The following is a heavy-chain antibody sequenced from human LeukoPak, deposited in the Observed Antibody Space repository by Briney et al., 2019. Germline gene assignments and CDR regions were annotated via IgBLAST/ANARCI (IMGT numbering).Heavy chain of an antibody. D-gene: IGHD3-3*01. CDR1: GYTFTGYY. CDR3: ARGSDDFWSGYSPSY. V-gene: IGHV1-2*02. J-gene: IGHJ4*02. CDR2: INPSSGGT. Sequence: ASVKVSCKASGYTFTGYYMHWVRQAPGQGLEWMGWINPSSGGTNYAQKFQGRVTMTRDTPISTAYMELSRLRSDDTAVYYCARGSDDFWSGYSPSYWGQGTLVTVSS.